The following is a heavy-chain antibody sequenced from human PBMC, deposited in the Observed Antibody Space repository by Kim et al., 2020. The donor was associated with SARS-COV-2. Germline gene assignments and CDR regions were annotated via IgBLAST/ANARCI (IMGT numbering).Heavy chain of an antibody. D-gene: IGHD4-17*01. V-gene: IGHV4-59*13. J-gene: IGHJ4*02. CDR2: IYYSGST. CDR1: GGSISSYY. Sequence: SETLSLTCTVSGGSISSYYWSWIRQPPGKGLEWIGYIYYSGSTNYNPSLKSRVTISVDTSKNQFSLKLSSVTAADTAVYYCARILYGAWGYYFDYWGQGTLVTVSS. CDR3: ARILYGAWGYYFDY.